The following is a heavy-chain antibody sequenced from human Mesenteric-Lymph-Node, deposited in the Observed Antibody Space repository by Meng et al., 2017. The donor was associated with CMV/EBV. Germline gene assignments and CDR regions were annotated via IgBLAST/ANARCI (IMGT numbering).Heavy chain of an antibody. CDR2: IRYDGNNK. J-gene: IGHJ6*02. Sequence: GESLKISCAASGFIFSSYGMHWVRQAPGRGLEWVALIRYDGNNKYYADSVKGRFTISRDNSKNTLYVQMNSLRVEDTAVYYCAKTGFEAGRTGGLYYYYYDMDVWGQGTTVTVSS. CDR3: AKTGFEAGRTGGLYYYYYDMDV. V-gene: IGHV3-30*02. D-gene: IGHD1-1*01. CDR1: GFIFSSYG.